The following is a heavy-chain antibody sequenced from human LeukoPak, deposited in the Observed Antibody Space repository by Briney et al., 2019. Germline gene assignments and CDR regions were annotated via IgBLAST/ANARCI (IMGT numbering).Heavy chain of an antibody. CDR3: GRGETLGNDY. CDR2: IHNSGST. D-gene: IGHD1-1*01. CDR1: GGSVSSYY. V-gene: IGHV4-59*02. J-gene: IGHJ4*02. Sequence: SETLSLTCTVSGGSVSSYYWNWIRQPPGKGLEWIGYIHNSGSTNYNPSLKSRVAMSLDTSMNQFSLKLRSVTAADTAIYYCGRGETLGNDYWGQGTLVTVSS.